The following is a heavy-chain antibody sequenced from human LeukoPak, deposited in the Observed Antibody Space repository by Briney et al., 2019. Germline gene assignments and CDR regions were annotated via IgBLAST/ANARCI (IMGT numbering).Heavy chain of an antibody. CDR3: ARHSPFTMVRGVIRAFDI. D-gene: IGHD3-10*01. V-gene: IGHV5-51*01. CDR2: SDT. J-gene: IGHJ3*02. Sequence: SDTRYSPSFQGQVTISADKSISTAYLQWGSLKASDTAMYYCARHSPFTMVRGVIRAFDIWGQGTMVTVSS.